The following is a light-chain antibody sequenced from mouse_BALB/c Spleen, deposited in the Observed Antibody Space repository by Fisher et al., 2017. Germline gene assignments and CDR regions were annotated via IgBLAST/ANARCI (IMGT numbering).Light chain of an antibody. J-gene: IGKJ5*01. CDR1: SSVSY. Sequence: IVLTQSPAIMSASPGEKVTMTCSASSSVSYMHWYQQKSSTSPKLWIYDTSKLASGVPGRFSGSGSGNSYSLTISSMEAEDVATYYCQQWSSNPPTFGAGTKLELK. CDR3: QQWSSNPPT. CDR2: DTS. V-gene: IGKV4-59*01.